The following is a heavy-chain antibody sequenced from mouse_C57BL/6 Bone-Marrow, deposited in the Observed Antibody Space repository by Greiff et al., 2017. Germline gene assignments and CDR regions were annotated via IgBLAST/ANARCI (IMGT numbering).Heavy chain of an antibody. Sequence: VQLQQSGPELVKPGASVKIPCKASGYTFTDYNMDWVKQSHGKSLEWIGDINPNNGGTIYNQKFKGKATLTVDQSSSTAYMELRSLTSEDTAVYYCARGAIYYDYDDWYFDVWGTGTTVTVSS. CDR1: GYTFTDYN. CDR2: INPNNGGT. J-gene: IGHJ1*03. CDR3: ARGAIYYDYDDWYFDV. V-gene: IGHV1-18*01. D-gene: IGHD2-4*01.